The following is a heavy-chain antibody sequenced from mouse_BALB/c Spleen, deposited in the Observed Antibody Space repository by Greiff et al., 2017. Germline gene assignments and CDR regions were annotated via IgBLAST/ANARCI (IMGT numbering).Heavy chain of an antibody. J-gene: IGHJ3*01. D-gene: IGHD1-1*01. CDR3: ARDRYYGSTMFAY. V-gene: IGHV5-4*02. CDR1: GFTFSDYY. Sequence: EVKLMESGGGLVKPGGSLKLSCAASGFTFSDYYMYWVRQTPEKRLEWVATISDGGSYTYYPDSVKGRFTISRDNAKNNLYLQMSSLKSEDTAMYYCARDRYYGSTMFAYWGQGTLVTVSA. CDR2: ISDGGSYT.